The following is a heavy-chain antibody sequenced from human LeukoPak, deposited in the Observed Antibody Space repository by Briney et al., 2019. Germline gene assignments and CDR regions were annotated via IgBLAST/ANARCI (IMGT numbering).Heavy chain of an antibody. V-gene: IGHV4-59*01. CDR1: GGSISSYY. CDR2: IYYSGST. CDR3: ARSGTTSGAYY. Sequence: SETLSLTRTVSGGSISSYYWSWLRQPPGKGLEWIGYIYYSGSTNYNPSLKSRVTISVDTSKNQFSLKLSSVTAADTAVYYCARSGTTSGAYYWGQGTLVTVSS. D-gene: IGHD1-7*01. J-gene: IGHJ4*02.